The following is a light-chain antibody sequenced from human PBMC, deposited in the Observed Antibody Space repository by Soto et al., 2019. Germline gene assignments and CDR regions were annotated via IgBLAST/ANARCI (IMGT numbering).Light chain of an antibody. J-gene: IGKJ5*01. CDR3: QQRSNWPPIT. CDR1: QGIGDT. V-gene: IGKV3-11*01. Sequence: EVVLTQSPATLSVSPGEGVTLSCRASQGIGDTLAWYQQKPGQPPRLLISDASNRATGIPARFSGSGSGTDFTLTISSLEPEDFAVYYCQQRSNWPPITFGQGTRLEIK. CDR2: DAS.